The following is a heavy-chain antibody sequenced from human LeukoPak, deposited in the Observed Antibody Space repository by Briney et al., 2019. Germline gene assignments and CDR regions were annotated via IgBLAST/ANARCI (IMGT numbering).Heavy chain of an antibody. CDR2: INHSGRN. CDR1: GGSFSGYY. J-gene: IGHJ4*02. CDR3: ARHLKPYYFDY. V-gene: IGHV4-34*01. Sequence: PSETLSLTCAVYGGSFSGYYWSWIRQPPGKGLEWIGEINHSGRNNYNPSLKSRVTISVDTSKNQFSLKLSSVTAADTAVYYCARHLKPYYFDYWGQGTLVTVSS.